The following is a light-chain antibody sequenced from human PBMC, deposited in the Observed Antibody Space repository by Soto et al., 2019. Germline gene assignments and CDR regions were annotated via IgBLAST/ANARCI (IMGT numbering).Light chain of an antibody. J-gene: IGKJ4*01. V-gene: IGKV3-11*01. CDR1: QSVSRY. CDR2: DAS. CDR3: QARSEWGT. Sequence: EIVLTQSPATLSLSPGERATLSCRASQSVSRYLAWYQQKPGQAPRLLIYDASNRATGIPARFSGSGSGTGLHPTNSSPEAGKFASFYRQARSEWGTFGGGTKVEIK.